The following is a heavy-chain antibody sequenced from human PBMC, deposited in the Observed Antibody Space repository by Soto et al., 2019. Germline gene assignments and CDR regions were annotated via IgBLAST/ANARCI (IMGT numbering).Heavy chain of an antibody. CDR1: GDSISRIDYY. CDR2: IYFRGNT. D-gene: IGHD3-22*01. V-gene: IGHV4-31*03. Sequence: NPSETLSLTCSVSGDSISRIDYYWTWIRQHPEKGLEWIGNIYFRGNTYYSPSLESRLTISVDTSKNQFSLKLTSVTAANTAVYYCAREGGSYDSGGYLIRGAFDIWGQGTRVTVS. CDR3: AREGGSYDSGGYLIRGAFDI. J-gene: IGHJ3*02.